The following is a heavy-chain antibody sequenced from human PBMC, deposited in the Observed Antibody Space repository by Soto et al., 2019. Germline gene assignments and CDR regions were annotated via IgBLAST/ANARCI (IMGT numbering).Heavy chain of an antibody. CDR3: ARDPGIVGATKTYDY. CDR2: ISSSSSYI. Sequence: GGSLRLSCAASGFTFSSYSMNWVRQAPGKGLEWVSSISSSSSYIYYADSVKGRFTISRDNAKNSLYLQMNSLRAEDTAVYYCARDPGIVGATKTYDYWGQGTLVTVSS. CDR1: GFTFSSYS. J-gene: IGHJ4*02. D-gene: IGHD1-26*01. V-gene: IGHV3-21*01.